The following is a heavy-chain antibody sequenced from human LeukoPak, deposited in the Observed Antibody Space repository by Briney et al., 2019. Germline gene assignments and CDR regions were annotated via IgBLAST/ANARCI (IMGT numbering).Heavy chain of an antibody. D-gene: IGHD2-15*01. Sequence: GRSLRLSCAASGFTFSSYAMLWVRQSPGKGLEEVAVISYDGSNKYYADSVKGRFTIYRDNSKNTLELQMNSLRAEDTAVYSCARNRAATHLGAYWGQGTLVTVSS. CDR2: ISYDGSNK. CDR3: ARNRAATHLGAY. CDR1: GFTFSSYA. V-gene: IGHV3-30-3*01. J-gene: IGHJ4*02.